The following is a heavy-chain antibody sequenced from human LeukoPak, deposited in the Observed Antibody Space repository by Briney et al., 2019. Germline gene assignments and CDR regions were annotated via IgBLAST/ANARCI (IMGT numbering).Heavy chain of an antibody. Sequence: GGSLRLSCAASGFTFSVYAMSWVRQAPGKGLECVSSISVSGGSTYYADSVKGVFTISRNNTKNTKYLQMNSLRAEDTAVYYCAKILPRYSYGNDYWGQGTLVTVSS. V-gene: IGHV3-23*01. CDR2: ISVSGGST. J-gene: IGHJ4*02. CDR3: AKILPRYSYGNDY. D-gene: IGHD5-18*01. CDR1: GFTFSVYA.